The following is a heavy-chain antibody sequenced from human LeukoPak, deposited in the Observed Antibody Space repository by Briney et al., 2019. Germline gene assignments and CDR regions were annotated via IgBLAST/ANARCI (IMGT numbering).Heavy chain of an antibody. Sequence: GGSLRLSCTASAGIFRLNRVHQGPQAPGKGLVWVSRINSDGSRTTYADSVKGRFTISRDNAKNTLQLQMDSRRAEDTAVYYCARDRQAGLCYRGQGTLVTVSS. D-gene: IGHD6-19*01. CDR1: AGIFRLNR. J-gene: IGHJ4*02. CDR2: INSDGSRT. V-gene: IGHV3-74*01. CDR3: ARDRQAGLCY.